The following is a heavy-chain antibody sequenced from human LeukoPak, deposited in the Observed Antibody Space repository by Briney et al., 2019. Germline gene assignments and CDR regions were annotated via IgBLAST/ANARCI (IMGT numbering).Heavy chain of an antibody. CDR2: ISYDRSNK. J-gene: IGHJ6*02. V-gene: IGHV3-30*18. D-gene: IGHD3-10*01. CDR3: AKPLYGSGSYYHLDV. CDR1: GFTFSHYG. Sequence: PGYSLRLSCAASGFTFSHYGMHWGRQAPGKGLEWVAVISYDRSNKYYADSVKGRFTISRDNSKNTLYLQMNRLRAEDTAVYYCAKPLYGSGSYYHLDVWGQGTTVTVSS.